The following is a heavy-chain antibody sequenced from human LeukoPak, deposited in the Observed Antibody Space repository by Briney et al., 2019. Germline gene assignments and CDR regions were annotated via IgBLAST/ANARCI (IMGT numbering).Heavy chain of an antibody. V-gene: IGHV3-21*01. Sequence: KSGGSLRLSCAASGFTFSSCSMNWVRQAPGKGLEWVSSISSSSSYIYYADSVKGRFTISRDNAKNSLYLQMNSLRAEDTAVYYCARDSDGWYWAFDFWGQGTPVTVSS. CDR1: GFTFSSCS. CDR3: ARDSDGWYWAFDF. D-gene: IGHD6-19*01. J-gene: IGHJ4*02. CDR2: ISSSSSYI.